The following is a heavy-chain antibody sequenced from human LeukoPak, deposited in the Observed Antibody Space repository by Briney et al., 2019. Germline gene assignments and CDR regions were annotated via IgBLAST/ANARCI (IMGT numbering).Heavy chain of an antibody. CDR1: GYTFTSYG. CDR2: ISAYNGNT. D-gene: IGHD3-10*01. CDR3: ARGQEYYYGSGSYPKDDN. J-gene: IGHJ4*02. Sequence: GASVKVSCKASGYTFTSYGISWVRQAPGQGLEWMGWISAYNGNTNYAQKLQGRVTMTTDTSTSTAYMELRSLRSEDTAVYYCARGQEYYYGSGSYPKDDNWGQGTLVTVSS. V-gene: IGHV1-18*01.